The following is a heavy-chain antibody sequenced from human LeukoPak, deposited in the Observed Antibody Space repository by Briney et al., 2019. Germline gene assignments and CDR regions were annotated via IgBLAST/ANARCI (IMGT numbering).Heavy chain of an antibody. Sequence: GESLKLSCKSSGDLFNTYWIGWVRQMPGKGLEWMGIIYPGDSNVKYRPSFQGQVTISADESINTVYLQWSSLKASDTAMYYCARQRSGSNDYWGQGTLVTVSS. D-gene: IGHD3-10*01. CDR2: IYPGDSNV. V-gene: IGHV5-51*01. CDR3: ARQRSGSNDY. J-gene: IGHJ4*02. CDR1: GDLFNTYW.